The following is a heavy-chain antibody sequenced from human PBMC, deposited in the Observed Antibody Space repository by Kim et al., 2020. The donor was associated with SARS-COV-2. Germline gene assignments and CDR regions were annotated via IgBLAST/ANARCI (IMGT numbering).Heavy chain of an antibody. D-gene: IGHD3-3*01. Sequence: SETLSLTCTVSGGYISSSSFYWGWIRQPPGKGLEWIVSIYYSGSTYDNPSLKSRDIICVDSSKNQFLLKMSSVTAADTAVYYCARRTQGRAERAYYEFWSGYTYYYGIDVWGQGTTVTVSS. J-gene: IGHJ6*02. V-gene: IGHV4-39*01. CDR1: GGYISSSSFY. CDR2: IYYSGST. CDR3: ARRTQGRAERAYYEFWSGYTYYYGIDV.